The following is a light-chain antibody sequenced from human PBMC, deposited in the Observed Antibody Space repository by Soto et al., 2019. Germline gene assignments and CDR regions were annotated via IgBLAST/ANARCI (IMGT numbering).Light chain of an antibody. CDR1: QSVTAYY. CDR3: LQYGVPLWT. CDR2: AAS. V-gene: IGKV3-20*01. Sequence: EIALTQSPGTLSLSPGERATLSCRASQSVTAYYLAWYQQRTGQAHMLLIYAASIGATGVPDRFSGSGSGTDFTLTISKQEPEDFAVYYCLQYGVPLWTFGQGTTVEIK. J-gene: IGKJ1*01.